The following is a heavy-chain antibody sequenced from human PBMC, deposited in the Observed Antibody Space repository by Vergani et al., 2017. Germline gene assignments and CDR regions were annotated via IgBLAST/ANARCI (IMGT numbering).Heavy chain of an antibody. CDR1: GGSISSYY. D-gene: IGHD6-13*01. CDR2: IYYSGST. J-gene: IGHJ4*02. V-gene: IGHV4-59*01. Sequence: QVQLQESGPGLVKPSETLSLTCTVSGGSISSYYWSWIRQPPGKGLEWIGYIYYSGSTNYNPSLKSRVTISVDTSKNQFSLKLSSVTAADTAVYYCARDDSSWFEAYYFDYWGQGTLVTVSS. CDR3: ARDDSSWFEAYYFDY.